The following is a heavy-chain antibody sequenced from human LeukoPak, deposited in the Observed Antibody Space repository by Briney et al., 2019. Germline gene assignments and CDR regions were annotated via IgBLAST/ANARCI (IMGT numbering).Heavy chain of an antibody. D-gene: IGHD4-17*01. V-gene: IGHV1-69*05. Sequence: SVKVSCKASGGTFSSYAISWERQAPGQGLEWMGRIIPIFGTANYAQKFQCRVTITTDESTSTAYMELSSLRSEDTAVYYCAREGIRAVTTRRLDPWGQGTLVTVSS. J-gene: IGHJ5*02. CDR3: AREGIRAVTTRRLDP. CDR2: IIPIFGTA. CDR1: GGTFSSYA.